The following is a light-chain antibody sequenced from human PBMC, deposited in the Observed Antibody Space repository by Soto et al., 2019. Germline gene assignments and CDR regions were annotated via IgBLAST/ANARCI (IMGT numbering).Light chain of an antibody. CDR1: QTISSW. CDR2: KAS. Sequence: DSRMTHSPSTLSGSVGERCSMACVASQTISSWLAWYQQKPGKAPKLLIYKASTLKSGVPSRFSGSGSGTEFTLTISSLQPDDFATHYCQHYNSYSEAFGQGTKV. J-gene: IGKJ1*01. V-gene: IGKV1-5*03. CDR3: QHYNSYSEA.